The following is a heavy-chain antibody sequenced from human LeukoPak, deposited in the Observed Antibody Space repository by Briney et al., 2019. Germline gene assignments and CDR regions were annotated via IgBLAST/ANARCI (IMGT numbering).Heavy chain of an antibody. CDR3: AGDASGYGDWYFDY. D-gene: IGHD5-12*01. CDR2: ISAYNGNT. CDR1: GYTFTSYG. Sequence: ASVKVSRKASGYTFTSYGISWVRQAPGQGLEWMGWISAYNGNTNYAQKLQGRVTMTTDTSTSTAYMELRSLRSDDTAVYYCAGDASGYGDWYFDYWGQGTLVTVSS. V-gene: IGHV1-18*01. J-gene: IGHJ4*02.